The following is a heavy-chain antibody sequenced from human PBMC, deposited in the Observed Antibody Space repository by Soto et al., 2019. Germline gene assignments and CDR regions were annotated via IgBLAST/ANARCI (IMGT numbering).Heavy chain of an antibody. CDR2: LKSDNGGA. J-gene: IGHJ4*02. CDR3: ARDPSPLGSGSECPKYELER. CDR1: LDAFHGCD. D-gene: IGHD3-10*01. V-gene: IGHV1-2*02. Sequence: ASLQACWQDSLDAFHGCDMHCVRHAPGHGLEYLGWLKSDNGGAYFAPKFQGRVTFTRDTSTTTVYMELSGLRSDDTAVYFCARDPSPLGSGSECPKYELERWGRG.